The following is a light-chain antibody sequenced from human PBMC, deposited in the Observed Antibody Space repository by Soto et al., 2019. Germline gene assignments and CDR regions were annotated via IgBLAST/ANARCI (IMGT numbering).Light chain of an antibody. V-gene: IGKV3-20*01. CDR3: QQYGTSLP. CDR2: GAS. CDR1: QSVSSN. J-gene: IGKJ4*01. Sequence: ETVMTQSPATLSVSPGERATLSFRASQSVSSNLAWYQQRPGQAPRLLIYGASSRATGIPDRFSGSGSGTEFTLTISRLEPEDFAVYYCQQYGTSLPFGGGTKVDTK.